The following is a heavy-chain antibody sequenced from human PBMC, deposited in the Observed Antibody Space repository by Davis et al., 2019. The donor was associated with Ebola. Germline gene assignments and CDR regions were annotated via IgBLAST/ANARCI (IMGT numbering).Heavy chain of an antibody. CDR3: ARDLLEWGLHN. J-gene: IGHJ4*02. Sequence: GESLKISCAASGFTFSSYAMHWVRQAPGKGLEWVAVISYDGSNKYYADSVKGRFTISRDNSKNTLYLQMNSLRAEDTAVYYCARDLLEWGLHNWGQGTLVTVSS. D-gene: IGHD3-3*01. V-gene: IGHV3-30-3*01. CDR1: GFTFSSYA. CDR2: ISYDGSNK.